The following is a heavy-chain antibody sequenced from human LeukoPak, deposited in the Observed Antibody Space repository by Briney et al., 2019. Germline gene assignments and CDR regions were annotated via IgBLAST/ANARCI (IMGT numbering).Heavy chain of an antibody. D-gene: IGHD3-10*01. CDR3: ARALAYGSGSPGVDY. Sequence: XWVRQAPGKGLEWVAVISYDGSSIYYADSVKGRFTISRDNSKKTLDLQMSSLRADDTAVYYCARALAYGSGSPGVDYWGQGTLVTVSS. J-gene: IGHJ4*02. V-gene: IGHV3-30-3*01. CDR2: ISYDGSSI.